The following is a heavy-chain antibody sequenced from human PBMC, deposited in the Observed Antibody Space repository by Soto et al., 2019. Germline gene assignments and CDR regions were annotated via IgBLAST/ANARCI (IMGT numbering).Heavy chain of an antibody. CDR1: GFTFSSYS. CDR2: ISSSSSTI. J-gene: IGHJ6*02. CDR3: ARYAATVTKGEGRNYYYYGMDV. Sequence: GGSLRLSCAASGFTFSSYSMNWVRQAPGKGLEWVSYISSSSSTIYYADSVKGRFTISRDNAKNSLYLQMNSLRDEDTAVYYCARYAATVTKGEGRNYYYYGMDVWGQGTTVTVSS. V-gene: IGHV3-48*02. D-gene: IGHD4-17*01.